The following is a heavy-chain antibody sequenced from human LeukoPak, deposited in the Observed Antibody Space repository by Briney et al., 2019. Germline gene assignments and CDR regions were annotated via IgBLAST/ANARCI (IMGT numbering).Heavy chain of an antibody. V-gene: IGHV3-74*01. CDR2: LNSDGSSI. J-gene: IGHJ3*01. CDR3: ASVVGGYYPPVDAFDL. D-gene: IGHD3-3*01. CDR1: GFTFSGFW. Sequence: GGSLRLSCAASGFTFSGFWMHWVRQPPGKGLVWVSRLNSDGSSISYADSVKGRFTISRDNAKKTLYLHMNSLRAEDTAVYYCASVVGGYYPPVDAFDLWGRGTMVTVSS.